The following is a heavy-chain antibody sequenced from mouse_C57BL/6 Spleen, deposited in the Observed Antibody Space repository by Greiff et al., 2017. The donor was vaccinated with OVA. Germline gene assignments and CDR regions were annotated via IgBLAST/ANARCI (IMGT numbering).Heavy chain of an antibody. D-gene: IGHD1-1*01. CDR2: IDPANGNT. Sequence: EVQLVESVAELVRPGASVKLSCTASGFNIKNTYMHWVKQRPEQGLEWIGRIDPANGNTKYAPKFQGKATITADTSSNTAYLQLSSLTSEDTAIYYCANSLYYYGSSYDYCDYWGQGTTLTVSS. CDR1: GFNIKNTY. V-gene: IGHV14-3*01. CDR3: ANSLYYYGSSYDYCDY. J-gene: IGHJ2*01.